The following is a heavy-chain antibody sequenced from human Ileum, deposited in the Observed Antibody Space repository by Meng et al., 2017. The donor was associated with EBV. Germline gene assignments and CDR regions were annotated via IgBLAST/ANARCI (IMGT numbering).Heavy chain of an antibody. D-gene: IGHD1-14*01. CDR2: LPAYGGKI. V-gene: IGHV3-30*03. Sequence: VQLVGSGGGVVQPGRSLRISCAASGFTFSHYGMFWVRQAPGKGPEWVAILPAYGGKIYYSDSVKGRFSVSRDNSKNTLYLQMNSLRVEDTAMYYCARDETGRFDPWGQGTLVTVSS. CDR1: GFTFSHYG. CDR3: ARDETGRFDP. J-gene: IGHJ5*02.